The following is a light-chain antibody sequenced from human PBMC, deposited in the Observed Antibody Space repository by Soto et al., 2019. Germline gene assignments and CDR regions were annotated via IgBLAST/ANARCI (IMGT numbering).Light chain of an antibody. J-gene: IGKJ1*01. CDR2: GAS. CDR3: QQYNNWWT. Sequence: EIVMTQSPATLSVSPGERATLSCRASHSVSRSLASYQQKPGQAPRLLIYGASTRATGIPARFSGSGSETEFTLTISSLQSEEFAVYYCQQYNNWWTFGQGTKVEIK. CDR1: HSVSRS. V-gene: IGKV3-15*01.